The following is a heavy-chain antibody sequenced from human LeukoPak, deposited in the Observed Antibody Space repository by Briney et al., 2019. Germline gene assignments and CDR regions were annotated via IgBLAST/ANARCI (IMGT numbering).Heavy chain of an antibody. CDR2: IYPSGST. CDR1: GDSINIYY. V-gene: IGHV4-4*07. J-gene: IGHJ6*03. D-gene: IGHD4-23*01. Sequence: PSETLSLTCTVFGDSINIYYWNWIRQSAEKRLEWIGRIYPSGSTNYNPSLKSRVTISLAKSKNQFSLRLTSVTAADTAVYYCARVASLNSPGYYYFMDVWGKGTTVIVSS. CDR3: ARVASLNSPGYYYFMDV.